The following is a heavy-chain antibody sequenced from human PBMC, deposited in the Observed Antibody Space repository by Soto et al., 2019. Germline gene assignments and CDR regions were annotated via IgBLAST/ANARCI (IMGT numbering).Heavy chain of an antibody. D-gene: IGHD3-16*01. V-gene: IGHV1-18*01. J-gene: IGHJ6*02. CDR3: VMVDNYVTPTPQDV. CDR1: GYIFVNYG. Sequence: QVQLVQSGDEVKKPGASVKVCCKASGYIFVNYGIAWVRQAPRQGLEWMGWISPYTGNTHSASKVQGRLTMTTDTSTSTAYMDLGSLTSDDTTVYYCVMVDNYVTPTPQDVWGQGTTVTVSS. CDR2: ISPYTGNT.